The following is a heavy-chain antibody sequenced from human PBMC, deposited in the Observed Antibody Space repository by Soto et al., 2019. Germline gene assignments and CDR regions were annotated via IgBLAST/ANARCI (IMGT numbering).Heavy chain of an antibody. CDR2: INHSGST. V-gene: IGHV4-34*01. D-gene: IGHD3-9*01. CDR3: ESDILTGYYNWFDP. J-gene: IGHJ5*02. Sequence: ETLSLTCAVYGGSFSVYYWSWIRQPPGKGLEWICEINHSGSTNYNPSLKSRVTISVDTSKNQFSLKLSSVTAADTAVYYCESDILTGYYNWFDPWGQGTLVTVSS. CDR1: GGSFSVYY.